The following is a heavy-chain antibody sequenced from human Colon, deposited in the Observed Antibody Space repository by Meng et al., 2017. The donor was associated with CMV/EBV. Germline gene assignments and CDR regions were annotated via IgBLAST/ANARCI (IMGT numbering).Heavy chain of an antibody. V-gene: IGHV3-30*02. D-gene: IGHD3-3*01. J-gene: IGHJ4*02. CDR3: AKDKGLRYLEWSVV. CDR2: IWFDGNTK. CDR1: GFTMSYYG. Sequence: GGSLRLSCAASGFTMSYYGMHWARQAPGKGLEWVAFIWFDGNTKNFADSVKGRFTISRGNSKNTLYLQMNSLRPEDTATYFCAKDKGLRYLEWSVVRGQGTLVTVSS.